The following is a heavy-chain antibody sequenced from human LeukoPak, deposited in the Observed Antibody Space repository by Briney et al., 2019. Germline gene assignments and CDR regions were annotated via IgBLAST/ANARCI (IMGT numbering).Heavy chain of an antibody. V-gene: IGHV3-7*01. D-gene: IGHD2-21*02. CDR1: GFTFSTYW. Sequence: GGSLRLSCAASGFTFSTYWMSWYRQAPGKGLEWVGNINQDASEINYVDSVRGRFTISRDNAKNSLHLQMNSLRAEDTAVYYCATDRDNSDWQKRFDSWGQGTLVTVSS. J-gene: IGHJ4*02. CDR2: INQDASEI. CDR3: ATDRDNSDWQKRFDS.